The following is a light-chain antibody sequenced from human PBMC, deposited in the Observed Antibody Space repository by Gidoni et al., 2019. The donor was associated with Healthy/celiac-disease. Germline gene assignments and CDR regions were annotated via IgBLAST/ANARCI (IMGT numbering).Light chain of an antibody. CDR3: QQTHSFPYT. Sequence: DIQMTQSPSSLSASVGDTVTITCRASQSIRTTTVSWYQQRPGKVPNLLIYGASSLETGFPSRFSGSGSGTDFTLTITSLQPEDFATYYCQQTHSFPYTFGQGSKLDI. V-gene: IGKV1-39*01. CDR1: QSIRTTT. J-gene: IGKJ2*01. CDR2: GAS.